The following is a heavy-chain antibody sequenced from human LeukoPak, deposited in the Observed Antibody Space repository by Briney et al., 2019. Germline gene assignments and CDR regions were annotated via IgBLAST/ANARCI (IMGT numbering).Heavy chain of an antibody. J-gene: IGHJ6*03. D-gene: IGHD6-13*01. CDR3: ARGSQPLYLSSSGYYYYYYMDV. CDR1: GGTFSSYA. CDR2: IIPIFGTA. Sequence: ASVKVSCKASGGTFSSYAISWVRQAPGQGLEWMGRIIPIFGTASYAQKFQGRVTITTDESTSTAYMELSSLRSEDTAVYYCARGSQPLYLSSSGYYYYYYMDVWGKGTTVTVSS. V-gene: IGHV1-69*05.